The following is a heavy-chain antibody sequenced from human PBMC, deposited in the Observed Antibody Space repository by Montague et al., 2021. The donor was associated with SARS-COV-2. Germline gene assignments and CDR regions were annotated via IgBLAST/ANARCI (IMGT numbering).Heavy chain of an antibody. J-gene: IGHJ3*01. CDR3: ARIWGATRGDASES. CDR2: IDWDDDK. CDR1: GFSLSTSGMC. D-gene: IGHD1-26*01. Sequence: PALVKPTQTLTLTCTFSGFSLSTSGMCVSWIRQPPGKALEWLALIDWDDDKYYSTSLKTRLTISKDTSKNQVALTMTNMDPVDTATYYCARIWGATRGDASESWGQGTMVTVSS. V-gene: IGHV2-70*01.